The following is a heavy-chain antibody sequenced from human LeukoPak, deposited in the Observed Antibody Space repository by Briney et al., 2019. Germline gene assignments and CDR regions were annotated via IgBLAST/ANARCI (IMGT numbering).Heavy chain of an antibody. CDR3: AGAGSRYDFWSGYPIFDY. V-gene: IGHV1-18*01. Sequence: GASVKVSCKASGYTFTSYGISWVRQAPGQGLEWMGWISAYNGNTNYAQKLQGRVTMTTDTSTSTAYMELRSLRSDDTAVYYCAGAGSRYDFWSGYPIFDYWGQGTLVTVSS. CDR1: GYTFTSYG. J-gene: IGHJ4*02. D-gene: IGHD3-3*01. CDR2: ISAYNGNT.